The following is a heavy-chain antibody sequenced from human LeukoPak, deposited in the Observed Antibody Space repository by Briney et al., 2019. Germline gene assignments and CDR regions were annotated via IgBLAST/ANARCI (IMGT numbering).Heavy chain of an antibody. Sequence: PSETLSLTCAVYGGSFSGYYWSWIRQPPGKGLEWIGEINHSGSTNYNPSLKSRVTISVDTSKNQFSLKLSSVTAADTAVYYCAGGPYGDYGLYYYYYMDVWGKGTTVTVSS. V-gene: IGHV4-34*01. CDR1: GGSFSGYY. J-gene: IGHJ6*03. CDR3: AGGPYGDYGLYYYYYMDV. D-gene: IGHD4-17*01. CDR2: INHSGST.